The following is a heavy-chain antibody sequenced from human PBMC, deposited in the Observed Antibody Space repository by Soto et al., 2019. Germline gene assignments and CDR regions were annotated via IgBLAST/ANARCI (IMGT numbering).Heavy chain of an antibody. J-gene: IGHJ4*02. V-gene: IGHV3-23*04. CDR1: GFIFTTSD. Sequence: EVQLVESEGGLVQPGGSLRLSCEASGFIFTTSDMSWVRQAPGKGLEWISSITITGDTTHYADSVKGRFTISRDNSRNTVYLQMNSLSVDGPAVYYCAKGGGGDHGYWGQGTLVAVSS. D-gene: IGHD2-21*02. CDR3: AKGGGGDHGY. CDR2: ITITGDTT.